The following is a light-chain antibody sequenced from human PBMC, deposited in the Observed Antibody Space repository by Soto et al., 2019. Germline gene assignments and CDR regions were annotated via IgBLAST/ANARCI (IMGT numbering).Light chain of an antibody. Sequence: QSVLPQPPSVSGSPGQSVTISCTGTSADVGIYNRVAWYQQPPGTSPKLVICDVSNRPSGVPDRFSGSKSGSTASLTISGLQAEDEADYYCSSYTTSNTYVFGTGTKVTVL. CDR2: DVS. V-gene: IGLV2-18*02. CDR3: SSYTTSNTYV. J-gene: IGLJ1*01. CDR1: SADVGIYNR.